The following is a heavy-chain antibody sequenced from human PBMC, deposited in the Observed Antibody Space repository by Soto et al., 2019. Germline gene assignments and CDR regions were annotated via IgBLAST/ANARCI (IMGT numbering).Heavy chain of an antibody. Sequence: SDTLSLTCIDYCGSFRVYYWSWIRQPPGKGLEWIGEINHSGSTNYNPSLKSRVTISVDTSKNQFSLKLSSVTAADTAVYYCARGGEQQLERALDYWGQG. V-gene: IGHV4-34*01. D-gene: IGHD6-13*01. CDR1: CGSFRVYY. CDR3: ARGGEQQLERALDY. J-gene: IGHJ4*02. CDR2: INHSGST.